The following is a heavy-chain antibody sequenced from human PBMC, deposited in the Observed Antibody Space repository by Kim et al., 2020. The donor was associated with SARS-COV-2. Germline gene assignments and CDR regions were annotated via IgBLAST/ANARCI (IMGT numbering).Heavy chain of an antibody. J-gene: IGHJ5*02. V-gene: IGHV3-9*01. Sequence: GGSLRLSCAASGFTFDDYAMHWVRQAPGKGLEWVSGISWNSGSIGYADSVKGRFTISRDNAKNSLYLQMNSLRAEDTALYYCAKGGARAVAAAYNWFDPWGQGTLVTVSS. CDR2: ISWNSGSI. CDR1: GFTFDDYA. CDR3: AKGGARAVAAAYNWFDP. D-gene: IGHD6-19*01.